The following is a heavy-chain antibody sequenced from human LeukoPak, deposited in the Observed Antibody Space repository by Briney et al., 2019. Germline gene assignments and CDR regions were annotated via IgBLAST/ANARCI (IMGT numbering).Heavy chain of an antibody. CDR2: INPNSGGT. D-gene: IGHD2-15*01. CDR3: ARVEDCSGGSCYVPDY. V-gene: IGHV1-2*02. Sequence: ASVKVSCKASGYTFIGYYMHWVRQAPGQGLEWMGWINPNSGGTNYAQKFQGRVTMTRDTSISTAYMELSRLRSDDTAVYYCARVEDCSGGSCYVPDYWGQGTLVTVSS. J-gene: IGHJ4*02. CDR1: GYTFIGYY.